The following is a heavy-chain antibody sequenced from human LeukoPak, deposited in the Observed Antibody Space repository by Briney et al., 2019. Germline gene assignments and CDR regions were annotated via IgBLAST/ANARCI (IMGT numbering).Heavy chain of an antibody. CDR1: GFTFINYW. Sequence: PGGSLRLSCAASGFTFINYWMSWVRQAPGKGLEWVANIKQDGSAKNYVDSVKDRFTISRDDAKNSLYLQMNSLRAEDTAVYYCARDVLHLLDYWGQGTLVTVSS. CDR2: IKQDGSAK. D-gene: IGHD2/OR15-2a*01. V-gene: IGHV3-7*01. CDR3: ARDVLHLLDY. J-gene: IGHJ4*02.